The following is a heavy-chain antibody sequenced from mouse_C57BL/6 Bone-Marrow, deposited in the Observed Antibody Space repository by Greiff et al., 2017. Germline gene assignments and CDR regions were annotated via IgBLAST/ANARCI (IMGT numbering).Heavy chain of an antibody. CDR3: ARHRYGSSYNAMDY. CDR2: ISNLASSI. J-gene: IGHJ4*01. D-gene: IGHD1-1*01. CDR1: GFTFSDYG. V-gene: IGHV5-15*01. Sequence: EVMLVESGGGLVQPGGSLKLSCAASGFTFSDYGMAWVRQAPRKGPEWVAFISNLASSIYYAATVTGRFTISRENATNTLYLEMSSLRTEDTAMYYCARHRYGSSYNAMDYWGQGTSVTVSS.